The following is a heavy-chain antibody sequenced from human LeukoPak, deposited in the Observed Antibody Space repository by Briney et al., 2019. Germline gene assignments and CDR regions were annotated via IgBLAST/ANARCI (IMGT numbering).Heavy chain of an antibody. CDR2: ISGSGGST. D-gene: IGHD6-13*01. V-gene: IGHV3-23*01. CDR1: GFTFSSYW. CDR3: AKDRASSSWPIFDY. J-gene: IGHJ4*02. Sequence: GGSLTLSCAAAGFTFSSYWMHWVRQAPGKGLEWVSAISGSGGSTYYADSVKGRFTISRDNSKNTLYLQMNCLRAEDTAVYYCAKDRASSSWPIFDYWGQGTLVTVSS.